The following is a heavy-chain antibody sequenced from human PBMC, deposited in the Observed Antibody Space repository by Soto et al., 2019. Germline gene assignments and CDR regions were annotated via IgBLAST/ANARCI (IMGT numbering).Heavy chain of an antibody. CDR2: ISGTGGNT. D-gene: IGHD6-19*01. CDR1: GFTFSSYA. J-gene: IGHJ3*02. CDR3: AKITSGWPYDAFDI. V-gene: IGHV3-23*01. Sequence: GGSLRLSCEASGFTFSSYAMSWVRQAPRKGLEWVSGISGTGGNTYYADSVKGRFTISRDNSKNTLYLQMNSLRAEDTATYYCAKITSGWPYDAFDIWGQGTMVTVSS.